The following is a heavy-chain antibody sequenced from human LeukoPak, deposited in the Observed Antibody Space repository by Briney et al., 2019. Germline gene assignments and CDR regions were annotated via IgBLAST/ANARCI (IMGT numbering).Heavy chain of an antibody. CDR1: GYTFTNYG. J-gene: IGHJ6*02. V-gene: IGHV1-18*01. CDR3: ARSAAGGMDV. D-gene: IGHD1-26*01. CDR2: ISAYNGDT. Sequence: ASVKVSCKTSGYTFTNYGISWVRQAPGQGFEWMGWISAYNGDTNYAQKLQGRVTMTTDTSTSTAYMELRSLRSDDTAVYYCARSAAGGMDVWGQGTTVTVSS.